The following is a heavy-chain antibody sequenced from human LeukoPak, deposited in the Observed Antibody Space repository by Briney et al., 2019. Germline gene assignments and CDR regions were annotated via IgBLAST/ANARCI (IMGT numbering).Heavy chain of an antibody. CDR2: TYYRSKWYN. D-gene: IGHD2-2*01. CDR3: ASGIVVVPAALGAFDI. J-gene: IGHJ3*02. Sequence: SQTLSLTCAISGDSVSSNSAAWNWIRQSPSRGLERLGRTYYRSKWYNDYAVSVKSRITINPDTSKNQFSLQLNSVTPEDTAVYYCASGIVVVPAALGAFDIWGQGTMVTVSS. CDR1: GDSVSSNSAA. V-gene: IGHV6-1*01.